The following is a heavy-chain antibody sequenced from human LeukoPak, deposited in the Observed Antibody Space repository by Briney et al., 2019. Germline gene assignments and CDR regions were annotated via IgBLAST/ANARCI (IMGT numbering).Heavy chain of an antibody. Sequence: GGSLRLSCTASGFTFSSFGMHWVRQTPGKGLEWVTFIHNYETTEYYADSVKGRFTISRDNSKNTVYLQMNSLRVEDTAVYYCAKDDPTGTYAWGQGTLVTVSS. CDR1: GFTFSSFG. J-gene: IGHJ4*02. CDR2: IHNYETTE. D-gene: IGHD1-1*01. V-gene: IGHV3-30*02. CDR3: AKDDPTGTYA.